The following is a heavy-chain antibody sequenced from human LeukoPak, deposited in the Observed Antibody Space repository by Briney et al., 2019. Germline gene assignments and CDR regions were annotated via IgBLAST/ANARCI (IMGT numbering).Heavy chain of an antibody. D-gene: IGHD3-10*01. CDR3: ARDSYYYGSGSSHCLDY. V-gene: IGHV3-74*01. J-gene: IGHJ4*02. Sequence: PGGSLRLSCAASGFTFSSYWMHWVRQAPGKGLVWVSRISSDGSSISYADSVKGRFTISRDNAKNTLYLQMKSLRAEDTAVYYCARDSYYYGSGSSHCLDYWGQGTLVTVSS. CDR1: GFTFSSYW. CDR2: ISSDGSSI.